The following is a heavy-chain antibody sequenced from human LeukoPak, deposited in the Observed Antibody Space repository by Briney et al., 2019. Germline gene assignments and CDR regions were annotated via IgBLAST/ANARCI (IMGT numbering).Heavy chain of an antibody. Sequence: GASVKVSCKASGYTFTSYYMHWVRQAPGQGLEWMGIINPSGGSTSYAQKFQGRVTMTRDTSTSTVYTELSSLRSEDTAVYYCARDGGEDYYDSSGYYLLDYWGQGTLVTVSS. V-gene: IGHV1-46*01. CDR1: GYTFTSYY. D-gene: IGHD3-22*01. CDR3: ARDGGEDYYDSSGYYLLDY. J-gene: IGHJ4*02. CDR2: INPSGGST.